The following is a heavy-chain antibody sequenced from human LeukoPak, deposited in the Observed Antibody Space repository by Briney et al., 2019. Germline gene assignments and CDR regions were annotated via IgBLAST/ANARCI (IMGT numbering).Heavy chain of an antibody. CDR3: ARGRSMEFAVDTAMVPLYYFDY. Sequence: PLETLSLTCAVYGGSFSGYYWSWIRQPPGKGLEWIGEINHSGSTNYNPSLKSRVTISVDTSKNQFSLKLSSVTAADTAVYYCARGRSMEFAVDTAMVPLYYFDYWGQGTLVTVSS. J-gene: IGHJ4*02. CDR2: INHSGST. V-gene: IGHV4-34*01. D-gene: IGHD5-18*01. CDR1: GGSFSGYY.